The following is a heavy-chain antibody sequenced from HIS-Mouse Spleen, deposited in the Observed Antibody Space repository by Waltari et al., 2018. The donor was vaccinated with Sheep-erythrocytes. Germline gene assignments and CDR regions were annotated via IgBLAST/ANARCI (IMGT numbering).Heavy chain of an antibody. CDR2: ISSSSSYI. J-gene: IGHJ4*02. Sequence: EVQLVESGGGLVKPGGSLRLSCAASGLTFSSYSMNWVRQAPGKGLEWVSSISSSSSYIYYADSVTGRFTISRDNAKNSLYLQMNSLRAEDTAVYYCARVASGATFDYWGQGTLVTVSS. D-gene: IGHD1-26*01. V-gene: IGHV3-21*01. CDR1: GLTFSSYS. CDR3: ARVASGATFDY.